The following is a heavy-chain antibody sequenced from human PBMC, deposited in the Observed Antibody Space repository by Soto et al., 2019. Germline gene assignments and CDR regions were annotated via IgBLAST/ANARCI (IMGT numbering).Heavy chain of an antibody. CDR2: VYYSGST. CDR3: ASPRFTIFGVVTFNFDY. D-gene: IGHD3-3*01. Sequence: PSETLSLTCTVSGGSVSSSSYYWGWVRQPPGKGLEWIGSVYYSGSTYYNPSLKSRVTISVDTSKNQFSLKLMSVTAADTAVYYCASPRFTIFGVVTFNFDYWGQGTLVTVSS. CDR1: GGSVSSSSYY. J-gene: IGHJ4*02. V-gene: IGHV4-39*01.